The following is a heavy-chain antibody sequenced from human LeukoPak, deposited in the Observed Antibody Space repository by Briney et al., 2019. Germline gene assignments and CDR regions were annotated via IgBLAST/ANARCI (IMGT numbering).Heavy chain of an antibody. J-gene: IGHJ5*02. Sequence: TSETLSLTCTVSGGSISSYYWSWIRQPPGKGLEWLGYIYYSGSTNYNPSLKSRVTISVDTSKNQFTLKLSSVTAADTAVYYCARVYSSSWYPGSGFDPWGQGTLVTVSS. CDR2: IYYSGST. CDR1: GGSISSYY. V-gene: IGHV4-59*08. D-gene: IGHD6-13*01. CDR3: ARVYSSSWYPGSGFDP.